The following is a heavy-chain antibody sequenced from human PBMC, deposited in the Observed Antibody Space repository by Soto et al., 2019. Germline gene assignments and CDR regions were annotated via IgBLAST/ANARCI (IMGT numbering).Heavy chain of an antibody. V-gene: IGHV1-2*04. D-gene: IGHD6-19*01. CDR3: ARPPGYISDWYYFDL. CDR2: ISPKSGGT. Sequence: QVQLVQSGAEVKKPGASVKVSCEASGYTFIDYYMHWVRQAPGQGFEWMGRISPKSGGTNYAQKFQGWVTMTWDTSLNAAYMELSSLMSEDTAVYYCARPPGYISDWYYFDLWGQGTLVTVSS. CDR1: GYTFIDYY. J-gene: IGHJ4*02.